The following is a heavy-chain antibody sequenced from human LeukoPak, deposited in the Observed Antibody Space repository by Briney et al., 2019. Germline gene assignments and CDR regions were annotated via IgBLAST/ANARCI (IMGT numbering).Heavy chain of an antibody. Sequence: GGSLRLSCAASGFTFSSYAMHWVRQAPGKGLEWVAVISYDGSNNYCADSVKGRFTISRDNSKNTLFLQMNSLRAEDTAVYYCARDVTVTTGIDYWGQGTPVTVSS. D-gene: IGHD4-17*01. J-gene: IGHJ4*02. V-gene: IGHV3-30*04. CDR3: ARDVTVTTGIDY. CDR2: ISYDGSNN. CDR1: GFTFSSYA.